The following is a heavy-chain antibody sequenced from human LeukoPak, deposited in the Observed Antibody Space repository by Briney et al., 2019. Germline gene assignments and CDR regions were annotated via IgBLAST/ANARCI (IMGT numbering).Heavy chain of an antibody. V-gene: IGHV4-31*03. Sequence: SQTLSLTCTVSGGSFSSGGYYWSWIRQHPGKGLEWTGYIYYSGSIYYNPSLKSRLTISVDTSKNQFSLKLSSVTAADTAVYYCARAFSVVRGVHDYFDYWGQGTLVTVSS. J-gene: IGHJ4*02. D-gene: IGHD3-10*01. CDR1: GGSFSSGGYY. CDR2: IYYSGSI. CDR3: ARAFSVVRGVHDYFDY.